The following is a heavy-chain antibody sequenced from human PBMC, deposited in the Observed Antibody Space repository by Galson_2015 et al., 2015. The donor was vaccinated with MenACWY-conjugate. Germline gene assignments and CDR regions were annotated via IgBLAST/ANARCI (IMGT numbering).Heavy chain of an antibody. CDR1: GFSFSSYT. Sequence: SLRLSCAASGFSFSSYTFYWVRQSPGKGLEWVAVFSYDASSRYYRDSVQGRFTISRDNSKNTVSLQISSLGPEDSAVYYWVRAGGWLRSAFDLWSQRTMATVSS. D-gene: IGHD6-19*01. J-gene: IGHJ3*01. CDR2: FSYDASSR. CDR3: VRAGGWLRSAFDL. V-gene: IGHV3-30*10.